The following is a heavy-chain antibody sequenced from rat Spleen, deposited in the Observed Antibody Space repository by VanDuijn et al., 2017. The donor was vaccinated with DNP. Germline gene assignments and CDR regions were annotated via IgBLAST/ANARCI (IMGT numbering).Heavy chain of an antibody. V-gene: IGHV5-29*01. CDR1: GFTFSNYG. D-gene: IGHD1-12*03. Sequence: EVQLVESGGGLVQPGRSLKLSCVASGFTFSNYGMAWVRQAPKKGLEWVATISYDGGRTYYRDSVKGRFTISRDDAKDTLYLQMNSLRSEDTATYYCAREGDYYNGYGDALDAWGQGTSVTVSS. J-gene: IGHJ4*01. CDR3: AREGDYYNGYGDALDA. CDR2: ISYDGGRT.